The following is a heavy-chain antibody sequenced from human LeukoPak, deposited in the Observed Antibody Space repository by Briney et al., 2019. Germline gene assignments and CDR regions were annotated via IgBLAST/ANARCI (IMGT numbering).Heavy chain of an antibody. CDR2: ISGSGAKT. CDR3: AKDHRLAVAYRDYFDY. J-gene: IGHJ4*02. D-gene: IGHD6-19*01. CDR1: GFTFRSYA. V-gene: IGHV3-23*01. Sequence: PGGSLRLSCAGSGFTFRSYAMTWVRQAPGKGLEWVSAISGSGAKTYYADSVKGRFTISRDNSKNTLYLEMNSLRTEDTAVYYCAKDHRLAVAYRDYFDYWGQGTLVTVSS.